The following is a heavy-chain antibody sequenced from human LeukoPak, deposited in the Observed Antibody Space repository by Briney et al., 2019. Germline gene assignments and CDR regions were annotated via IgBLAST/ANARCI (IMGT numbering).Heavy chain of an antibody. CDR2: INPNSGGT. CDR3: ARGRSGYDYAWFDP. J-gene: IGHJ5*02. CDR1: GYTFTVYY. Sequence: GASVKVSCKASGYTFTVYYMHWVRQAPGQGLEWMGWINPNSGGTNYAQKFQGRVTMTRDTSISTAYMELSRLRSDDTAVYYCARGRSGYDYAWFDPWGQGTLVTVSS. D-gene: IGHD5-12*01. V-gene: IGHV1-2*02.